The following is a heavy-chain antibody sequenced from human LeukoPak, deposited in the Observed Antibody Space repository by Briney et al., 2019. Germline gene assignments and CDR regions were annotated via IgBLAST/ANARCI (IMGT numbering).Heavy chain of an antibody. V-gene: IGHV4-34*01. CDR3: ARLAQSFSRVGSRSGVDF. D-gene: IGHD2-15*01. CDR2: INHSGST. CDR1: GGSFSGYH. J-gene: IGHJ4*02. Sequence: PSETLSLTCAVFGGSFSGYHWNWIRQPPGKGLEWIGEINHSGSTNYNPSLKSRVTISVDTSKKQFSLKLSSVTAADTAVFYCARLAQSFSRVGSRSGVDFWGQGTLVTVSS.